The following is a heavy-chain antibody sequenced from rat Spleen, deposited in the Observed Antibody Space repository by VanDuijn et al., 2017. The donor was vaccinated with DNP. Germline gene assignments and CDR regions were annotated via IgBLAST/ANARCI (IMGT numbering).Heavy chain of an antibody. J-gene: IGHJ2*01. CDR2: ISYDGAGT. CDR1: GFTFSDYY. Sequence: EVQLVESGGGLVQPGRSLKLSCAASGFTFSDYYMAWVRQAPTKGLEWVASISYDGAGTYYRDSVMGRFTVSRDDARSTLYLQMDSLRSEDTAIYYCARGGTYYFDYWGQGVMVTVSS. CDR3: ARGGTYYFDY. V-gene: IGHV5-20*01.